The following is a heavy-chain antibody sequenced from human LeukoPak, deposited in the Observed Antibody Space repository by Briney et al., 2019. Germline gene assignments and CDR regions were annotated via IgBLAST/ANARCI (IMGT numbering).Heavy chain of an antibody. CDR2: INHSAST. CDR3: ARVGSGCPEDY. J-gene: IGHJ4*02. CDR1: GGSISTYY. D-gene: IGHD6-19*01. Sequence: PSETLSLTCTVSGGSISTYYWSWIRQPPRKGLEWIGEINHSASTNYNPSLKSRATISVDTSKNQFSLKLSSVTAADTAVYYCARVGSGCPEDYGGQGTLVTVSP. V-gene: IGHV4-34*01.